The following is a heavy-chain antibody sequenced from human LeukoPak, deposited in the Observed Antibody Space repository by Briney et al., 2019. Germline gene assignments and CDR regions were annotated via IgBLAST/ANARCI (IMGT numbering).Heavy chain of an antibody. CDR3: ARDGGIVVVPAAPHNWFDP. D-gene: IGHD2-2*01. CDR2: INPGGGST. Sequence: ASVKVSCKPSGDTFTANYLHWVRQAPGEGLEGMGIINPGGGSTSYAQKCQGRVTMTRDMSTSTVYMELSSLRSEDTAVYYCARDGGIVVVPAAPHNWFDPWGQGTLVTVSS. CDR1: GDTFTANY. J-gene: IGHJ5*02. V-gene: IGHV1-46*01.